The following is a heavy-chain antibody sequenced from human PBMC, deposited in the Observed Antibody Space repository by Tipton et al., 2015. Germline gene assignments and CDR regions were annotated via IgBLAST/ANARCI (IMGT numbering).Heavy chain of an antibody. CDR2: LYFSGST. CDR3: ASPSLPHDRGDYYFQS. CDR1: TYSISRDSY. J-gene: IGHJ4*02. Sequence: TLSLTCTTSTYSISRDSYWGWIRQPPGKGLEWIGSLYFSGSTYYNPSLKSRVTISIDRFKNQFSLKLSSVTAADTAVYYCASPSLPHDRGDYYFQSWGQGSLVTVSS. V-gene: IGHV4-38-2*02. D-gene: IGHD2-21*02.